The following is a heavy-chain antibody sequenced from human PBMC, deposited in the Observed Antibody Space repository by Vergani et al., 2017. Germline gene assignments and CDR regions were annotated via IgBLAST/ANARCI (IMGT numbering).Heavy chain of an antibody. V-gene: IGHV3-23*01. CDR3: ARDTVTGSRYFDY. J-gene: IGHJ4*02. CDR1: GFTFRNYA. Sequence: EVQLLESGGGLAQPGGSLRLSCAASGFTFRNYAMTWVRQAPGKGIEWVSIISDNGGTTYYADSVKGRVTISRDNSKNTLFLQMNSLRPEDTAVYYCARDTVTGSRYFDYGGQGTLVTVSS. D-gene: IGHD6-19*01. CDR2: ISDNGGTT.